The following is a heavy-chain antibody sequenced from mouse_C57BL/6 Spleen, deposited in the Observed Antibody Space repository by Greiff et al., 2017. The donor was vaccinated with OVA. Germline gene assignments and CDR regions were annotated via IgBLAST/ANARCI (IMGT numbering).Heavy chain of an antibody. Sequence: EVKLVESGGGLVKPGGSLKLSCAASGFTFSDYGMHWVRQAPEQGLEWVAYISSGSSTIYYADTVKGLFTITRDNAKNTLFLQMTSLRSEDTAMYYCARPHYYGSSYHFDDWGQGTTLTVSS. CDR3: ARPHYYGSSYHFDD. CDR2: ISSGSSTI. D-gene: IGHD1-1*01. J-gene: IGHJ2*01. V-gene: IGHV5-17*01. CDR1: GFTFSDYG.